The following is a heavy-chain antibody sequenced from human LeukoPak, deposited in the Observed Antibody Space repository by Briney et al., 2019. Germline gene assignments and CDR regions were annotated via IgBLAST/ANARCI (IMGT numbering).Heavy chain of an antibody. CDR1: GVSISSTNW. Sequence: SETLSLTCAVSGVSISSTNWWSWVRQPPEKGLEWIGEIYHTGSTDHNPSLKSRVTMSVDKSKNHLSLKLSSVTAADTAVYYCVYSSGYAFDYWGQGTLVIVSS. V-gene: IGHV4-4*02. J-gene: IGHJ4*02. D-gene: IGHD3-22*01. CDR3: VYSSGYAFDY. CDR2: IYHTGST.